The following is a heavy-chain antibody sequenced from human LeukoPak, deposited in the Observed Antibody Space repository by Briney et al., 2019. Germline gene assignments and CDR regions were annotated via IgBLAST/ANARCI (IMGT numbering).Heavy chain of an antibody. V-gene: IGHV3-30-3*01. CDR1: GFTFSSYA. D-gene: IGHD2-8*01. CDR2: ISYDGSNK. Sequence: GGSLRPSCAPSGFTFSSYAMDWVRQAPGKGLDWVAVISYDGSNKYYANSVKGRFTISRDNSKNTLYLQMNSLRAEDTAVYYCARLDIVLIGGLDLWGQGTLVTVSS. J-gene: IGHJ5*02. CDR3: ARLDIVLIGGLDL.